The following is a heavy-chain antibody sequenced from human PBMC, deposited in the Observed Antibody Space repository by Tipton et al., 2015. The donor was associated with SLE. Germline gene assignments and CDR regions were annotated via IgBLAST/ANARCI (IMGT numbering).Heavy chain of an antibody. CDR2: INHSGGT. Sequence: TLSLTCAVYGGSFSGYYWSWIRQPPGKGLEWIGEINHSGGTNYNPSLKSRVTISVDTSKNQFSLKLSSVTAADTAVYYCARRIYCSSTSCYFDAFDIWGQGTTVTVSS. V-gene: IGHV4-34*01. D-gene: IGHD2-2*01. J-gene: IGHJ3*02. CDR1: GGSFSGYY. CDR3: ARRIYCSSTSCYFDAFDI.